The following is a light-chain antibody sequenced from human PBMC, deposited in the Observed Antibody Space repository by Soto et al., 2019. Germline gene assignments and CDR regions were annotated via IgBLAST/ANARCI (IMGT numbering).Light chain of an antibody. V-gene: IGKV3-15*01. CDR2: GAS. CDR1: ETVATN. J-gene: IGKJ1*01. CDR3: QQYFEWPPMT. Sequence: EVLMTQSPATLSLSPGERGTLSWLASETVATNLAWYQQKPGQAPRLLISGASTRAAGISDRFRGSGSGTEFTLTISSLRSEDSAIYYCQQYFEWPPMTFGQGTKVDIK.